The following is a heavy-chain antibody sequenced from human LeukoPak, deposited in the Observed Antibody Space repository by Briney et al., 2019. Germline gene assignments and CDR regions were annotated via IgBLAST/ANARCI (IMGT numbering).Heavy chain of an antibody. D-gene: IGHD6-19*01. Sequence: GGSLRLSCAASGFTFSDYYMSWIRQAPGKGLEWVSYISSSGSTIYYADSVKGRFTISRDNAKNSLYLQMNSLRAEDTAVYYCARVEVSSGWSTYSYYYYMDVWGKGTTVTVSS. J-gene: IGHJ6*03. V-gene: IGHV3-11*04. CDR2: ISSSGSTI. CDR3: ARVEVSSGWSTYSYYYYMDV. CDR1: GFTFSDYY.